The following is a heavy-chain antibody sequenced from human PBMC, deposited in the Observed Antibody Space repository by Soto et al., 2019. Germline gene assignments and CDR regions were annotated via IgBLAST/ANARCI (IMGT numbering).Heavy chain of an antibody. CDR1: GFTFSSYS. CDR3: ARRARPDFYYMDV. CDR2: ISSSSSTI. D-gene: IGHD6-6*01. J-gene: IGHJ6*03. Sequence: GGSLRLSCAASGFTFSSYSMNWVRQAPGKGLEWVSYISSSSSTIYCADSVKGRFTISRDNAKNSLYLQMGSLRPEDMAVYYCARRARPDFYYMDVWGKGTTVTVSS. V-gene: IGHV3-48*01.